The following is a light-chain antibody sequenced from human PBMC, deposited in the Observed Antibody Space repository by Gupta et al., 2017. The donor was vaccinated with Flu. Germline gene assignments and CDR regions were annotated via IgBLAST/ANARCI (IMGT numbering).Light chain of an antibody. Sequence: SDVGADHDVPGYQQQPGKAPKLLIYVINNRPSGVPDRFSGSRSGTSASLAITGLQAEDEADYYCRSYTNSLSRVVFGGGTKLTVL. CDR2: VIN. V-gene: IGLV1-40*01. CDR3: RSYTNSLSRVV. J-gene: IGLJ2*01. CDR1: SDVGADHD.